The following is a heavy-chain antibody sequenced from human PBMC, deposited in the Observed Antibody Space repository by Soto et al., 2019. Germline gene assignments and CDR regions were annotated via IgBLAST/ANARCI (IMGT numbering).Heavy chain of an antibody. Sequence: QLQLQESGPGLVRPSETLSLTCTVSGVSIFSHSYYWGWIRQAPGKGRGWIATINHSGSTYHNPSLKSRVTMSVDTSKNQFSLNLSSVTAADTAVYYCARRYAPRYSSGNNHFDLWGQGTLVTVSS. CDR1: GVSIFSHSYY. D-gene: IGHD2-15*01. CDR3: ARRYAPRYSSGNNHFDL. CDR2: INHSGST. V-gene: IGHV4-39*01. J-gene: IGHJ4*02.